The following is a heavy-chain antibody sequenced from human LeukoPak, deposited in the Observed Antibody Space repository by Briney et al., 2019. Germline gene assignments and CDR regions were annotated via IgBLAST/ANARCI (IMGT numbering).Heavy chain of an antibody. CDR3: AKDIWGDYYNAFDI. D-gene: IGHD3-3*01. Sequence: GGSLRLSCAASGFTFSGYAMSWVRQAPGKGLDWVSGISGSGGTTYYADSVKGRFTISRDNSKNTLYLQMNSLRAEDTAVYYCAKDIWGDYYNAFDICGQGTMVTVSS. V-gene: IGHV3-23*01. J-gene: IGHJ3*02. CDR2: ISGSGGTT. CDR1: GFTFSGYA.